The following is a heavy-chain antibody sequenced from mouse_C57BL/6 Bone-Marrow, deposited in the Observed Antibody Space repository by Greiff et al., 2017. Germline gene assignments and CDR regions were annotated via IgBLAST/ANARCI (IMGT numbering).Heavy chain of an antibody. CDR1: GYTFTSYW. V-gene: IGHV1-50*01. Sequence: VQLQQPGAELVKPGASVKLSCKASGYTFTSYWMQWVKQRPGQGLEWIGEIDPSDSYTNYNQKFKGKATLTVDTSSSTAYMQLSSLTSEDSAVYYCARDYYGAWFAYWGQGTLVTVSA. CDR2: IDPSDSYT. D-gene: IGHD1-1*01. CDR3: ARDYYGAWFAY. J-gene: IGHJ3*01.